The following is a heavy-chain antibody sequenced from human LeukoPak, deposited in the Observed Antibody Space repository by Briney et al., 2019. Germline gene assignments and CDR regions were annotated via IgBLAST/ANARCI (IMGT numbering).Heavy chain of an antibody. Sequence: SETLSLTCTVSGGSISSYYWSWIRQPPGKGLEWIGYIYYSGSTNYNPSLKSRVTISVDTSKNQFSLKLSSVTAADTAVYYSARVRQWLAWGYYYYYMDVWGKGATVTVSS. V-gene: IGHV4-59*01. J-gene: IGHJ6*03. D-gene: IGHD6-19*01. CDR1: GGSISSYY. CDR3: ARVRQWLAWGYYYYYMDV. CDR2: IYYSGST.